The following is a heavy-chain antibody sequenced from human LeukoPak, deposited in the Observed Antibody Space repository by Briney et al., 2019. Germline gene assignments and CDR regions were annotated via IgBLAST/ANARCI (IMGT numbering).Heavy chain of an antibody. D-gene: IGHD2-2*01. J-gene: IGHJ4*01. CDR2: INYSGEH. V-gene: IGHV4-34*01. CDR3: ARHAPVEPPARAFDF. Sequence: GSLRLSCAASGFTFSSYGMHWVRQAPGKGLEWIGEINYSGEHNYNPSLKSRVTISLDTSKDQFSLRLNSVTAADTAIYYCARHAPVEPPARAFDFWGHGNLVIV. CDR1: GFTFSSYG.